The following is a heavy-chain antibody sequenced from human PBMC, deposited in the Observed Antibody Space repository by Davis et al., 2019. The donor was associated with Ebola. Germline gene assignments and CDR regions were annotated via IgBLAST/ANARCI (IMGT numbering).Heavy chain of an antibody. D-gene: IGHD2-21*02. V-gene: IGHV3-7*03. CDR1: GFTFSSYG. J-gene: IGHJ4*02. CDR3: ARAVTATWSPFDN. CDR2: IKQDGSEK. Sequence: PGGSLRLSCAASGFTFSSYGMHWVRQAPGKGLEWVANIKQDGSEKYYVDSVKGRFTISRGNSKNTLYLQMNSLRAEDTAVYYCARAVTATWSPFDNWGQGTLVTVSS.